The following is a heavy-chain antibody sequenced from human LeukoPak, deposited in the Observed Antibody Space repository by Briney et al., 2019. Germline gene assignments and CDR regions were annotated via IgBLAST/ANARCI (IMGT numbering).Heavy chain of an antibody. CDR1: GYTFTSYY. V-gene: IGHV1-46*01. CDR2: INPSGGST. CDR3: ARDGSYGNFWSGYYLDY. J-gene: IGHJ4*02. Sequence: ASVKVSCKASGYTFTSYYMHWVRQAPGQGLEWMGIINPSGGSTSYAQKFQGRVTMTRDTSTSTVYMELSSLRSEDTAVYYCARDGSYGNFWSGYYLDYWGQGTPVTVSS. D-gene: IGHD3-3*01.